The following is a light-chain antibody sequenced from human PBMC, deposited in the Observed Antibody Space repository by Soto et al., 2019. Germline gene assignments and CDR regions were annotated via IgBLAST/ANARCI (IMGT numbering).Light chain of an antibody. Sequence: QSVLTQPPSVSGAPGQRVTISCTGSSSNIGAGYDVHWYQQLPGTAPKLLIYGNSNRPSGVPDRFSGSKSGTSASLAITGLQAEDEADYYCQSYYSSLSGSYVVFGGGTKHTVL. V-gene: IGLV1-40*01. CDR2: GNS. CDR1: SSNIGAGYD. CDR3: QSYYSSLSGSYVV. J-gene: IGLJ2*01.